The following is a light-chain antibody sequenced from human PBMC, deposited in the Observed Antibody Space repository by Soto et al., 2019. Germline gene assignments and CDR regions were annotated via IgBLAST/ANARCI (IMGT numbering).Light chain of an antibody. V-gene: IGKV1-39*01. Sequence: DIQMSQARSSLTSSVEHRDKKTSLASQSISNHLNWYQQKPGKAPKLLIYTTSSLQSGVPSRFSGSGSGTDYTLTISSLQPEDFATYYCQQRYSVPRTFGQGTKVDIK. CDR1: QSISNH. CDR3: QQRYSVPRT. CDR2: TTS. J-gene: IGKJ1*01.